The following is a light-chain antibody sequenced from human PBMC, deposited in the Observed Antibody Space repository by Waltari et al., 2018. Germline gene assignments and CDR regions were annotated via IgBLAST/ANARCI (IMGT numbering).Light chain of an antibody. V-gene: IGKV1-5*03. CDR2: KAS. CDR1: QTISNW. CDR3: LQYNSYSWT. J-gene: IGKJ1*01. Sequence: DIQMTQSPSTLSASVGDRVTITCRASQTISNWFAWCQQKPGKAPKLLIYKASGLESGVPSRFSGSGSGTDFTLTISSLQPEDVGTYYCLQYNSYSWTFGHGTKVEI.